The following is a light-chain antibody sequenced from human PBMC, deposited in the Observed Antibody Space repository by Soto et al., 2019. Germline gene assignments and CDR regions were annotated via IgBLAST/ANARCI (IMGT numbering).Light chain of an antibody. CDR3: QQSYTTPVYS. CDR2: AAS. Sequence: DIQMTQSPSTLSASVGDRVTITCRASQNIERWLAWYQQKPGKAPKLLIYAASNLQSGVPSRFSGSGSGTDFTLTISSLQPEDFATYFCQQSYTTPVYSFGQGTKVDIK. V-gene: IGKV1-39*01. CDR1: QNIERW. J-gene: IGKJ2*01.